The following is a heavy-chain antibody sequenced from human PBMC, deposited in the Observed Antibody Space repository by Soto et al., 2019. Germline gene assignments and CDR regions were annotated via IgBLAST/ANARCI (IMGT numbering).Heavy chain of an antibody. CDR1: GAPFTPYS. D-gene: IGHD6-19*01. CDR3: ARGCGATGYTRGWQRVAYYHSALDV. V-gene: IGHV4-34*01. J-gene: IGHJ6*02. CDR2: VHHRGST. Sequence: VLLRQWGAGLLRPSETLSLTCGVSGAPFTPYSWIWIRQPPGGGLEWIGEVHHRGSTSYNASFKSRVTISLATSSVQFSLQLAAMTAADTAVYYCARGCGATGYTRGWQRVAYYHSALDVWGQGNAVTVSS.